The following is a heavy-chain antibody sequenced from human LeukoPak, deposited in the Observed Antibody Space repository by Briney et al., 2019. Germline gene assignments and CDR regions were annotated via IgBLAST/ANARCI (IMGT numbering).Heavy chain of an antibody. D-gene: IGHD6-13*01. J-gene: IGHJ6*03. CDR2: IFYSGST. CDR3: ARDKQQLVPHHYYYSYMDV. V-gene: IGHV4-39*07. Sequence: PSETLSLTCTVSGGSISTSNYYWGWIRQPPGKGLEWIGNIFYSGSTYYSPSVKSRVTISLDTSRNQFSLKLSSVTAADTAVYYCARDKQQLVPHHYYYSYMDVWGKGTTVTVSS. CDR1: GGSISTSNYY.